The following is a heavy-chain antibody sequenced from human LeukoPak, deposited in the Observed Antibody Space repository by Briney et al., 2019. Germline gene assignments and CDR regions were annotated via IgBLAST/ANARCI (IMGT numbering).Heavy chain of an antibody. CDR2: ISGSGGST. J-gene: IGHJ4*02. V-gene: IGHV3-23*01. CDR1: GFTFSTYA. CDR3: AKEDYYGSGSYFDY. D-gene: IGHD3-10*01. Sequence: GGSLRLSCAASGFTFSTYALSWVRQAPGKGLEWVSAISGSGGSTYYADSVKGRFTFSRDNSKNTLYLQTNSLRAEDTAVYYCAKEDYYGSGSYFDYWGQGTLVTVSS.